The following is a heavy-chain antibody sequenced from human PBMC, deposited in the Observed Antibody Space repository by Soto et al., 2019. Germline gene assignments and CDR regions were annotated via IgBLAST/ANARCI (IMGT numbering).Heavy chain of an antibody. J-gene: IGHJ6*03. Sequence: QVQLVESGGGVVQPGRSLRLSCAASGFTFSSYGMHWVRQAPGKGLEWVAVISYDGSNKYYADSVKGRFTISRDNSKNTQYLQMNSLRAEDTAVYYCAKDSEVVVVPAATRYYYYYMDVWGKGTTVTVSS. CDR1: GFTFSSYG. CDR3: AKDSEVVVVPAATRYYYYYMDV. V-gene: IGHV3-30*18. CDR2: ISYDGSNK. D-gene: IGHD2-2*01.